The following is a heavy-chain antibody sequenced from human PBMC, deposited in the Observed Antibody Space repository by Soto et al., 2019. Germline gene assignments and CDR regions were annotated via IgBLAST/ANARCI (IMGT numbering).Heavy chain of an antibody. CDR2: IIPIFGTA. D-gene: IGHD2-2*02. Sequence: ASVKVSCKASGGTFSSYAISWVRQAPGQGLEWMGGIIPIFGTANYAQKFQGRVTITADESTSTAYMELSSLRSEDTAVYYCARGYLEYYYYGMDVWGQGTTVTVSS. CDR3: ARGYLEYYYYGMDV. CDR1: GGTFSSYA. V-gene: IGHV1-69*13. J-gene: IGHJ6*02.